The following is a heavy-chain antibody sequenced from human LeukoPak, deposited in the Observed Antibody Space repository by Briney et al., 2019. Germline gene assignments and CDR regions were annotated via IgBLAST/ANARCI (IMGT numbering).Heavy chain of an antibody. CDR1: GGSISSGDYY. J-gene: IGHJ3*02. V-gene: IGHV4-30-4*01. Sequence: PSETLSLTCTVSGGSISSGDYYWSWSRQPPGKGLEWIGYIYYSGSTYYSPSLRSRVTISVDTSKNQFSLKLSSVTAADTAVYYCARRIVVVITWPLGAFDIWGQGTMVTVSS. D-gene: IGHD3-22*01. CDR3: ARRIVVVITWPLGAFDI. CDR2: IYYSGST.